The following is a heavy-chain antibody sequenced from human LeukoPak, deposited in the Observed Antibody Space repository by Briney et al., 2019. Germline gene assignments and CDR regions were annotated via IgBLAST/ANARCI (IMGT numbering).Heavy chain of an antibody. D-gene: IGHD3-16*01. Sequence: GGSLRLSCAASGFTFSSYSMNWVRQAPGKWLEWVSYISSSSSTIYYADSVKGRFTISRDNAKNTLHLQMISLRAEDTAVYYCARDQGAWGYGYNFDYWGQGTLVTVSS. J-gene: IGHJ4*02. V-gene: IGHV3-48*04. CDR3: ARDQGAWGYGYNFDY. CDR1: GFTFSSYS. CDR2: ISSSSSTI.